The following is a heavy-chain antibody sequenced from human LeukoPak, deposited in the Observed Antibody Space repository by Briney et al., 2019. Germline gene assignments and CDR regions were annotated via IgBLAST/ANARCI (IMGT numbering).Heavy chain of an antibody. V-gene: IGHV3-7*05. J-gene: IGHJ3*02. CDR1: GFNFRSYW. D-gene: IGHD3-10*01. Sequence: GGSLRLSCVGSGFNFRSYWMSWVRQAPGKGLEWVANIKPDGSQKYFVDSVRGRFTISRDNAKNSVYLQMTSLRAEDTALYYCVRDGMGGIKAFDIWGQGTMVTVSS. CDR3: VRDGMGGIKAFDI. CDR2: IKPDGSQK.